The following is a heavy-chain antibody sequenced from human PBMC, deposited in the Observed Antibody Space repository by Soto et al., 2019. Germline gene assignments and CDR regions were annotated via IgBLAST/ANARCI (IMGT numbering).Heavy chain of an antibody. J-gene: IGHJ5*02. CDR2: ICTYSGDP. Sequence: GASVKVSCQASGYTFFTYDISWVRQAPGQGLECMVCICTYSGDPEDAQKLQGRVPLTPATSTTTASLELTSLRSDDTAAYYCARHHGPTTSENWFDPWGQGTLVTVPS. V-gene: IGHV1-18*01. CDR1: GYTFFTYD. CDR3: ARHHGPTTSENWFDP. D-gene: IGHD5-12*01.